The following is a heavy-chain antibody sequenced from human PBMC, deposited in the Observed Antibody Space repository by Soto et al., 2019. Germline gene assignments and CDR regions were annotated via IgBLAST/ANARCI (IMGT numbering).Heavy chain of an antibody. CDR2: INPNIGGT. CDR1: GYTFTAYY. Sequence: VASVKVSCKASGYTFTAYYIHWVRQAPGQGLEWMGWINPNIGGTIYAQKFQGRVTISRDTSITTAYMELSRLTSDDTAVYYCAKDSHYDILTGYSRNAIDFWGQGTMVTVSS. J-gene: IGHJ3*01. CDR3: AKDSHYDILTGYSRNAIDF. V-gene: IGHV1-2*02. D-gene: IGHD3-9*01.